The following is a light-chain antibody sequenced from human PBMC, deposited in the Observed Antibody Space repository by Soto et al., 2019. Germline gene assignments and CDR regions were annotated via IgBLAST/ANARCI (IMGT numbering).Light chain of an antibody. J-gene: IGKJ5*01. CDR3: QQANSFPVT. CDR2: AAS. Sequence: DIQMSQSPSSLSASVGERVTISFRASQSISSYLNWYQQKPGKAPKLLIYAASSLQSGVPSRFSGSGSGTDFTLTISSLQPEDFATYYCQQANSFPVTFGQGTRLEIK. CDR1: QSISSY. V-gene: IGKV1-39*01.